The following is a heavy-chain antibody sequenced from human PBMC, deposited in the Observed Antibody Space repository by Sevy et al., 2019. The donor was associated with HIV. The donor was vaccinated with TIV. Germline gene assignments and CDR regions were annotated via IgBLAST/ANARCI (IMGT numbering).Heavy chain of an antibody. Sequence: SETLSLTCTVSDGSISSYYWSWIRQPAGKGLEWIGRIYTSGSTNYNPSLKSRVTMSVDTSKNQFSLKLSSVTAADTAVYYCARDLPAAGAFDIWGQGTMVTVSS. V-gene: IGHV4-4*07. J-gene: IGHJ3*02. CDR2: IYTSGST. D-gene: IGHD6-13*01. CDR1: DGSISSYY. CDR3: ARDLPAAGAFDI.